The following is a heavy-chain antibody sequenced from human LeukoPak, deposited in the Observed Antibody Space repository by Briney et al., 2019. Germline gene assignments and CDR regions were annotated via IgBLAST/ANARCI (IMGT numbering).Heavy chain of an antibody. CDR2: IIPIFGTA. CDR3: ASRITGTTSFYYYYYMDV. D-gene: IGHD1-7*01. CDR1: GGTFSSYA. J-gene: IGHJ6*03. Sequence: SVKVSCKASGGTFSSYAISWVRQAPGQGLEWMGGIIPIFGTANYAQKFQGRVTTTADESTSTAYMELSSLRSEDTAVYYCASRITGTTSFYYYYYMDVWGKGTTVTVSS. V-gene: IGHV1-69*13.